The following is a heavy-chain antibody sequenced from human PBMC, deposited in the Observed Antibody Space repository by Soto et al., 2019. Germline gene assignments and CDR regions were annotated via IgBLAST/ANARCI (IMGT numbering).Heavy chain of an antibody. CDR1: GGSISSYY. CDR3: ARHKMRDYDFWSGYLPNYYYYYMDV. D-gene: IGHD3-3*01. Sequence: ASETLSLTCTVSGGSISSYYWSWIRQPPGKGLEWIGYIYYSGSTNYNPSLKSRVTISVDTSKNQFSLKLSSVTAADTAVYYCARHKMRDYDFWSGYLPNYYYYYMDVWGKGTTVTVSS. CDR2: IYYSGST. J-gene: IGHJ6*03. V-gene: IGHV4-59*08.